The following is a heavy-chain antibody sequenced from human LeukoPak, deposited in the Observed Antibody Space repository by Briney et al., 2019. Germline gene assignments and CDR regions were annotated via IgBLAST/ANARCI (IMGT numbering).Heavy chain of an antibody. D-gene: IGHD3-22*01. J-gene: IGHJ6*03. CDR2: IITIFGTA. Sequence: SLKVSCKASGGTFSSYAISWVRQAPGQGLEWMGRIITIFGTANYAQKFQGRVTIIADKSTSTAYMELSSLRSEDTAVYYCARGAEDSSGYYLNYYYYYMDVWGKGTTVTVYS. CDR3: ARGAEDSSGYYLNYYYYYMDV. V-gene: IGHV1-69*06. CDR1: GGTFSSYA.